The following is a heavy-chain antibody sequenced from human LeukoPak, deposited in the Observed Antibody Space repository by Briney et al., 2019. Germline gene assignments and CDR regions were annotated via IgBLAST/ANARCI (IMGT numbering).Heavy chain of an antibody. V-gene: IGHV5-10-1*01. CDR3: ARLQGYWFDP. Sequence: GESLKISCKGSGYSFTSYWISWVRQMPGKGVEWMGRIDPGDSYTNYSPSFQGHVTISADKSISTAYLQWSSLQASDTAMYYCARLQGYWFDPWGQGTLVTASS. J-gene: IGHJ5*02. CDR2: IDPGDSYT. CDR1: GYSFTSYW.